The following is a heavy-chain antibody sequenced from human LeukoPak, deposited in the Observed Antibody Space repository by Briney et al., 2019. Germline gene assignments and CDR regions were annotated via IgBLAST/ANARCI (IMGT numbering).Heavy chain of an antibody. V-gene: IGHV3-66*01. J-gene: IGHJ4*02. CDR3: AREWLRFYDY. D-gene: IGHD5-12*01. CDR1: GFTVGSNY. CDR2: IYSGGST. Sequence: GGSLRLSCAASGFTVGSNYMSWVRQAPGKGLEWVSVIYSGGSTYYADSVKGRFTISRDNSKNTLYLQMNSLRAEDTAVYYCAREWLRFYDYWGQGTLVTVSS.